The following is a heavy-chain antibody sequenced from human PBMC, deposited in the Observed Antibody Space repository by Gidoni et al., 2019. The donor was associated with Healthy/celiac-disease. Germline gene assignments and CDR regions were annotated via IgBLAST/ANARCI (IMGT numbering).Heavy chain of an antibody. D-gene: IGHD3-10*01. Sequence: QVQLQQWGAGPLKPSATLSPTCAVYGGSFSGYYWSRSLQPPGTGLQWIGEINHSGSTNYNPSLKSRVTISVDTSKNQFSLKRSSVTAADTAVYYCARGPSYWFGELYGMDVWGQGTTVTVSS. CDR2: INHSGST. V-gene: IGHV4-34*01. CDR3: ARGPSYWFGELYGMDV. J-gene: IGHJ6*02. CDR1: GGSFSGYY.